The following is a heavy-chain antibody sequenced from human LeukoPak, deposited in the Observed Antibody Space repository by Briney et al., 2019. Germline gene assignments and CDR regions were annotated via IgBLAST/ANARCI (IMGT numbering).Heavy chain of an antibody. J-gene: IGHJ4*02. D-gene: IGHD2-2*01. CDR1: GXTXXSYY. V-gene: IGHV1-46*01. CDR3: ARGDCSSTSCYYGY. Sequence: GXTXXSYYMXXXXQAPXQGXXXMGIINPSGGSTSYAQKFQGRVTMTRDTSTSTVYMELSSLRSEDTAVYYCARGDCSSTSCYYGYWGQGTLVTVSS. CDR2: INPSGGST.